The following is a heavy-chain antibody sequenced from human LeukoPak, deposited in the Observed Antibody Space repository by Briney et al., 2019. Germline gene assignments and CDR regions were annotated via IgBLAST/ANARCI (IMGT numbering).Heavy chain of an antibody. V-gene: IGHV1-3*01. CDR1: GYTFTSYG. CDR3: ARGRSGGSLTCFDP. D-gene: IGHD2-15*01. CDR2: INAGNGNT. J-gene: IGHJ5*02. Sequence: ASVKVSCKASGYTFTSYGISWVRQAPGQGLEWMGWINAGNGNTKYSQKFQGRVTITRDTSASTAYMELSSLRSEDTAVYYCARGRSGGSLTCFDPWGQGTLVTVSS.